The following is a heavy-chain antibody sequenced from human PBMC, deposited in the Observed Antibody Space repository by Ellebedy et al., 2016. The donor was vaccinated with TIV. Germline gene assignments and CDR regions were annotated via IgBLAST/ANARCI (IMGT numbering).Heavy chain of an antibody. CDR2: IYPGDSDT. CDR1: GYSFTSYW. CDR3: ARHVRGDTEEGYWFDP. J-gene: IGHJ5*02. D-gene: IGHD5-12*01. V-gene: IGHV5-51*01. Sequence: PGGSLRLSCKGSGYSFTSYWIGWVRQMPGKGLEWMGIIYPGDSDTRYSPSFQGQVTIPADKSISTAYLQWSSLKASDTAMYYCARHVRGDTEEGYWFDPWGQGTLVTVSS.